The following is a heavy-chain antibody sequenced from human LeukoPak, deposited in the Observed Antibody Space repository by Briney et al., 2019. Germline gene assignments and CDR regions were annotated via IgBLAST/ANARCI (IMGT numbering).Heavy chain of an antibody. D-gene: IGHD3-16*02. CDR3: ARDNLYKLDY. V-gene: IGHV3-7*01. Sequence: GGSLRLSCAASGLTFSSYSMSWVRQAPGKGLEWVANIKTDGSKKYYMDSVKGRFTISRDNAGNSLYLQMNSLRAEDTAVYYCARDNLYKLDYWGQGTLVTVSS. J-gene: IGHJ4*02. CDR1: GLTFSSYS. CDR2: IKTDGSKK.